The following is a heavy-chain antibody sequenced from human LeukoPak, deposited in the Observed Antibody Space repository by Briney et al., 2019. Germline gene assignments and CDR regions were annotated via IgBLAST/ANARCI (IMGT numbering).Heavy chain of an antibody. Sequence: ASVTVSCKVSGYTLTELSMHWVRQAPGKGLEWMGGFDPEDGETIYAQKFQGRVTMTEDTSTDTAYMELSSLRSEDTAVYYCATTRSGSYYRRWYYFDYWGQGTLVTVSS. D-gene: IGHD3-10*01. CDR2: FDPEDGET. J-gene: IGHJ4*02. V-gene: IGHV1-24*01. CDR3: ATTRSGSYYRRWYYFDY. CDR1: GYTLTELS.